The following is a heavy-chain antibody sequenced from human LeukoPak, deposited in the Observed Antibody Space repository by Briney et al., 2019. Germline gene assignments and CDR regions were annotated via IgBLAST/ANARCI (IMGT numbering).Heavy chain of an antibody. Sequence: GGSLRLSCAASGFTFSSYMNWVRQAPGKGLEWVSSISSTSSYIYYADSVKGRFTISRDNAKNSLYLQMNSLRDEDTAVYYCASNSGSYREPFDYWGQGTLVTVSS. CDR2: ISSTSSYI. CDR1: GFTFSSY. CDR3: ASNSGSYREPFDY. D-gene: IGHD3-10*01. V-gene: IGHV3-21*01. J-gene: IGHJ4*02.